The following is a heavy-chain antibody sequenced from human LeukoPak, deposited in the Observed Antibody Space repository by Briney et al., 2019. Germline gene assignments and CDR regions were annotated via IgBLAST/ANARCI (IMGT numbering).Heavy chain of an antibody. Sequence: PGRSLRLSCAASGFTFSSYGMHWVRQAPGKGLEWVAVIWYDGSNKYYAGSVKGRFTISRDNSKNTLYLQMNSLRAEDTAVYYCAKDHDLLSLRPPDYWGQGTLVTVSS. D-gene: IGHD4-17*01. CDR1: GFTFSSYG. V-gene: IGHV3-33*06. J-gene: IGHJ4*02. CDR2: IWYDGSNK. CDR3: AKDHDLLSLRPPDY.